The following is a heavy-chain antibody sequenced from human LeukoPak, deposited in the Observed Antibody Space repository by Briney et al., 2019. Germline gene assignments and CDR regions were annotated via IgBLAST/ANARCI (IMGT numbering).Heavy chain of an antibody. J-gene: IGHJ4*02. CDR1: GFTFSSYA. D-gene: IGHD6-25*01. CDR2: ISGGGDVI. CDR3: ATPNRGYGGIFDY. Sequence: GGSLRLSCAASGFTFSSYAMSWVRLAPGKGLEGVAVISGGGDVIYYANSVKGRFTISRDNSKNTLYLQMNTLRAEDTAVYYCATPNRGYGGIFDYWGQGTLVTVSS. V-gene: IGHV3-23*01.